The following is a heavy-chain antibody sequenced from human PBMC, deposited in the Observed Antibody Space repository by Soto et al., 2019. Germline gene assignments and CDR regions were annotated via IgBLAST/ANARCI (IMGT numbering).Heavy chain of an antibody. CDR3: AKAVALAGTNY. V-gene: IGHV3-23*01. CDR2: ISNVGGST. D-gene: IGHD6-13*01. CDR1: GFTFSSYD. Sequence: GGSLRLSCAACGFTFSSYDMSWVRQAPGKGLEWVSGISNVGGSTYFADSVKGRFTISRDNSKNTLYLQMNSLRAEDTAVYYCAKAVALAGTNYWGQGTLVTVSS. J-gene: IGHJ4*02.